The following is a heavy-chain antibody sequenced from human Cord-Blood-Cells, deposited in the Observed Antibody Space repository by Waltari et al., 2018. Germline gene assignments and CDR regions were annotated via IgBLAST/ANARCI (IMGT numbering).Heavy chain of an antibody. V-gene: IGHV4-39*01. CDR3: ARGNVLRFLEWLLPLDY. J-gene: IGHJ4*02. Sequence: QLQLQESGPGLVKPSETLSLTCTVSGGSISSSSYYWGWIRQPPGKGLAWIGSIYYRGRTYANPSLKSLVTISVDTSKNQFSLELSSVTAADTAVYYCARGNVLRFLEWLLPLDYWGQGTLVTISS. D-gene: IGHD3-3*01. CDR2: IYYRGRT. CDR1: GGSISSSSYY.